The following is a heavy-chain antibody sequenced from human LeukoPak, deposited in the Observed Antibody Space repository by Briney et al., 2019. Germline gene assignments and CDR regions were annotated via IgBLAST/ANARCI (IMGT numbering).Heavy chain of an antibody. J-gene: IGHJ4*02. V-gene: IGHV3-21*04. CDR3: ARRYYDSSE. Sequence: GGSLRLSCAGSGFTFSSFNMKWVRQAPGKGLEWVSSISTSSSHIYYADSAKGRFTISRDNSKNTLYLQMNSLRAEDTAVYYCARRYYDSSEWGQGTLVTVSS. CDR1: GFTFSSFN. CDR2: ISTSSSHI. D-gene: IGHD3-22*01.